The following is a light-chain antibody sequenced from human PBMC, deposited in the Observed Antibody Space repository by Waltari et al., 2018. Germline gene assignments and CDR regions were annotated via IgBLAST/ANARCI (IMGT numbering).Light chain of an antibody. J-gene: IGKJ5*01. CDR2: DAS. V-gene: IGKV1-33*01. CDR3: QQHYSLPIT. Sequence: DIQMTQFPSTLSASVGDRVTITCQASQGNNNLLNWYQQRPGKAPDLLIYDASNLETGVPSRFSGGSGTDFTFTISSVQPEDIATYYCQQHYSLPITFGQGTRLEIK. CDR1: QGNNNL.